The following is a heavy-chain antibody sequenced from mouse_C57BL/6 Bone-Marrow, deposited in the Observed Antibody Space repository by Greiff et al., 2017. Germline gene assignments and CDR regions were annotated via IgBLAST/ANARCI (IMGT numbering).Heavy chain of an antibody. Sequence: QVHVKQSGAELVKPGASVKISCKASGYTFTDYYINWVKQRPGQGLEWIGKIGPGSGSTYYNEKFKGKATLTADKSSSTAYMQLSSLTSEASAVYFCAIDYGASYYAMDYWGQGTSVTVSS. D-gene: IGHD2-4*01. CDR1: GYTFTDYY. J-gene: IGHJ4*01. CDR2: IGPGSGST. CDR3: AIDYGASYYAMDY. V-gene: IGHV1-77*01.